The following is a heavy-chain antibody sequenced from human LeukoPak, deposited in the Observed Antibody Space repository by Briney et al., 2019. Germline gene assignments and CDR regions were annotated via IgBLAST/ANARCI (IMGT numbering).Heavy chain of an antibody. Sequence: ASVKVSCKASGYTFTSYGISWVRQAPGQGLEWMGWISAYNGNTNYAQKLQGRVTMTTDTSTSTAYMELRSLRSDDTAVYYCARVWGSGSYYRDCDDCYGDYWGQGTLVTVSS. D-gene: IGHD3-10*01. CDR1: GYTFTSYG. J-gene: IGHJ4*02. CDR2: ISAYNGNT. V-gene: IGHV1-18*01. CDR3: ARVWGSGSYYRDCDDCYGDY.